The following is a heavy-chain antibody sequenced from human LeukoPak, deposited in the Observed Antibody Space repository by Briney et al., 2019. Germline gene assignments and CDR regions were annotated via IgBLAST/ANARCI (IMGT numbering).Heavy chain of an antibody. Sequence: GRSLRLSCAASGFTFSSYAMHWVRQAPGKGLEWVAVISYDGSNKYYADSVKGRFTISRDNSKNTLYLQMNSLRAEDTAVYYCARRLHSSEEFDYWGQGTLVTVSS. CDR2: ISYDGSNK. CDR1: GFTFSSYA. J-gene: IGHJ4*02. CDR3: ARRLHSSEEFDY. D-gene: IGHD6-19*01. V-gene: IGHV3-30-3*01.